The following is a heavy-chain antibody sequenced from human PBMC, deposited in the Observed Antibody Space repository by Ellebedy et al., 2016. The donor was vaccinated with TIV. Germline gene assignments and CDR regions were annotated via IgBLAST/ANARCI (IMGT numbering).Heavy chain of an antibody. V-gene: IGHV1-8*01. Sequence: AASVKVSCKASGYTFNSYDVNWGRQATGQGHEWRGWMNTNSGNTGYAQKFRGRVTMTRNTSISTAYMELNSLTSEDTAVYYCARASYDSSGTVNDYWGQGTLVTVSS. CDR2: MNTNSGNT. CDR1: GYTFNSYD. J-gene: IGHJ4*02. CDR3: ARASYDSSGTVNDY. D-gene: IGHD3-22*01.